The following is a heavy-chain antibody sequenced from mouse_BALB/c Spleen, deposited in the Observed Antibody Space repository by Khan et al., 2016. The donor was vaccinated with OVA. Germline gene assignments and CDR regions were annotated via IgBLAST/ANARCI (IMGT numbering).Heavy chain of an antibody. CDR1: GFTFSTYA. D-gene: IGHD2-1*01. V-gene: IGHV5-9-3*01. Sequence: EVQLVESGGGLVKPGGSLKLSCAASGFTFSTYAMSWVHQTPEKRLEWVATINSDGDYTYYPDSVTGRFTISRDNAKNTLYLQMSSLRSEDTAMYYCPRSPYGNFAYWGQGTLVTVSA. CDR3: PRSPYGNFAY. J-gene: IGHJ3*01. CDR2: INSDGDYT.